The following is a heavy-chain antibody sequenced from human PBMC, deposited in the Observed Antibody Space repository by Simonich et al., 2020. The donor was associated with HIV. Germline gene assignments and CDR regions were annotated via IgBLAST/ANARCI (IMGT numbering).Heavy chain of an antibody. Sequence: QVQLQESGPGLVKPSATLSLTCAVSGYSISSGYYWGWIRQPPGKGLEWIGSIDHSGITYYSPSLKSRVTISVDTSKNHFSLKLTSVTAADTAVYYCARVGRGAEFDYWVQGTMVTVSS. D-gene: IGHD3-9*01. V-gene: IGHV4-38-2*01. J-gene: IGHJ3*01. CDR2: IDHSGIT. CDR3: ARVGRGAEFDY. CDR1: GYSISSGYY.